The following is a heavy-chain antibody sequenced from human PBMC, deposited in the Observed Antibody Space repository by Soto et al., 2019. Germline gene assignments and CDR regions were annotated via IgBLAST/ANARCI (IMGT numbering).Heavy chain of an antibody. CDR3: ARESGENWSYEAY. V-gene: IGHV4-4*07. D-gene: IGHD1-7*01. J-gene: IGHJ4*02. Sequence: SETLSVTCAFSGDSISIYSWNWIRQTAGRGLEWIGRVSPSGHTQYRSSFETRVTISVDMSTNQFFLELRYVTAADTAVYYCARESGENWSYEAYWGQGTQVTVSS. CDR2: VSPSGHT. CDR1: GDSISIYS.